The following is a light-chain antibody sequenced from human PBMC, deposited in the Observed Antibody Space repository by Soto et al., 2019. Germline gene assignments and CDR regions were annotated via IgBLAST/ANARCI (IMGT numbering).Light chain of an antibody. CDR3: QQYNIWPRT. J-gene: IGKJ1*01. V-gene: IGKV3-15*01. CDR2: GAS. Sequence: EILMTQSPGTLSVSPGERATLSCRASLSVSTNLAWYQQKPGQAPRLLIYGASTRATGISARFSGSGSGTEFSLTISSLQSEDFAVYYCQQYNIWPRTFGQGTKVDIK. CDR1: LSVSTN.